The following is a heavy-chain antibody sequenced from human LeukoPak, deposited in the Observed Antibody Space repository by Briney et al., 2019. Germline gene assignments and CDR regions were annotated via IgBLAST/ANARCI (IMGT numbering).Heavy chain of an antibody. CDR3: ARELGGYSSGWYLDY. D-gene: IGHD6-19*01. J-gene: IGHJ4*02. CDR2: IYTSGST. CDR1: GGSISSYY. Sequence: KPSETLSLTCTVSGGSISSYYWSWIRQPAGKGLEWIGRIYTSGSTNYNPSLKSRVTMSVDTTKNQFSLKLSSVTAADTAVYYCARELGGYSSGWYLDYWGQGTLVTVSS. V-gene: IGHV4-4*07.